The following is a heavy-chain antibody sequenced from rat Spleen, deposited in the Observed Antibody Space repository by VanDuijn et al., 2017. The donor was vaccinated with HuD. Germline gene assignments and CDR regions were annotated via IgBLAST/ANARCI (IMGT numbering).Heavy chain of an antibody. CDR2: ITHIGATS. CDR1: GFTFSDHG. Sequence: EVQLVESGGGLVQPGRSLKLSCAASGFTFSDHGMAWVRQAPGKGLEWVATITHIGATSYYPDSVKGRFTISREDGRSTLYLQMNSLRSEDTATYYCTTGYYDGYYLVFDYWGQGVMVTVSS. J-gene: IGHJ2*01. V-gene: IGHV5-20*01. CDR3: TTGYYDGYYLVFDY. D-gene: IGHD1-12*03.